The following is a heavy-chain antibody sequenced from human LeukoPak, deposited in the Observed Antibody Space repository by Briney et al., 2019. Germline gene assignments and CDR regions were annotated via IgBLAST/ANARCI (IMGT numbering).Heavy chain of an antibody. CDR1: GYTFTGYY. Sequence: ASVKVSCKASGYTFTGYYMHWVRQAPGQGLEWMGWINPNSGGTNYAQKFQGRVTMTRDTSISTAYMELSRLRSDDTAVYYCARDGPYYYGSSSGFDPWGQGTLVTVSS. CDR3: ARDGPYYYGSSSGFDP. V-gene: IGHV1-2*02. J-gene: IGHJ5*02. D-gene: IGHD3-22*01. CDR2: INPNSGGT.